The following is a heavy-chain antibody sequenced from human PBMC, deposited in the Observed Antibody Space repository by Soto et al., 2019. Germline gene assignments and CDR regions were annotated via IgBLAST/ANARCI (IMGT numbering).Heavy chain of an antibody. V-gene: IGHV3-74*01. CDR3: VREFDY. J-gene: IGHJ4*02. CDR2: INSDASRT. CDR1: GVTFSSYW. Sequence: GGSLRLSCAASGVTFSSYWMHWVRQAPGKGLVWVSRINSDASRTNYADSVKGRFTISRDNAKNTLYLQMNSLRAEDTAVYYCVREFDYWGQGTLVTVSS.